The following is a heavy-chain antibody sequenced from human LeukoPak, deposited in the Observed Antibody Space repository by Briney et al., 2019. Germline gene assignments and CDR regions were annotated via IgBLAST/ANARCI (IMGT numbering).Heavy chain of an antibody. J-gene: IGHJ4*02. CDR1: GGSISSGGYY. D-gene: IGHD1-26*01. Sequence: SQTLSLTCTVSGGSISSGGYYWSWIRQHPGKGLEWIGYIYYSGSTTYSPSHKSRVTISLDASKNQFSLKLSSVTAADTAVYFCARHKTGGTYPLDYWGQGTLVNVSS. V-gene: IGHV4-31*03. CDR2: IYYSGST. CDR3: ARHKTGGTYPLDY.